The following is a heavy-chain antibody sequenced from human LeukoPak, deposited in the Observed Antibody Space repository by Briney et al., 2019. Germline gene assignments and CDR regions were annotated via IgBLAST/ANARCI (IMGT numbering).Heavy chain of an antibody. CDR1: GFTFSSYG. V-gene: IGHV3-23*01. J-gene: IGHJ4*02. CDR3: AKRTPYRSGLYYFDY. D-gene: IGHD6-19*01. CDR2: IKGGGDT. Sequence: GGSLRLSCAASGFTFSSYGMSWVRQAPGKGLEWVSTIKGGGDTFYADSVKGRFTISSDNSKNTLYLQMNSVRAEDTAAYYRAKRTPYRSGLYYFDYWGRGTLVTVSS.